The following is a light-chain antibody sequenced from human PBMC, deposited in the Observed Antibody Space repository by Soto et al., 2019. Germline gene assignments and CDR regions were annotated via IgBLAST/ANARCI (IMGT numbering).Light chain of an antibody. Sequence: ALTQPASVSGSPGQSITISCAGTRDDIDAYDYVSWYQQHPGNAPKLLVYEVTNRPSGVSDRFSGSKSGNTASLTITGLQAEDEADYYCNSYTNSSAVVFGGGTKATVL. J-gene: IGLJ2*01. CDR2: EVT. CDR3: NSYTNSSAVV. CDR1: RDDIDAYDY. V-gene: IGLV2-14*01.